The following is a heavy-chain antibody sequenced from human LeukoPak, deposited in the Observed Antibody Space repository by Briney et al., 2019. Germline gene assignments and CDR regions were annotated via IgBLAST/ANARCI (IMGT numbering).Heavy chain of an antibody. D-gene: IGHD4-17*01. CDR2: INWNGGST. Sequence: GGSLRLSCAASGFSFSSYWMHWVRQAPGKGLEWVSGINWNGGSTGYADSVKGRFTISRDNAKNSLYLQMNSLRAEDTALYHCARLNDYGNAFDIWGQGTMVTVSS. J-gene: IGHJ3*02. V-gene: IGHV3-20*01. CDR3: ARLNDYGNAFDI. CDR1: GFSFSSYW.